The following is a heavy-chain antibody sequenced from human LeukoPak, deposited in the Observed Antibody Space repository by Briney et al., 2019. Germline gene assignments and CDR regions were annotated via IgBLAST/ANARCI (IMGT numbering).Heavy chain of an antibody. Sequence: PGGSLRLSCAASGFTFSSYAMSWVRQAPGKGLEWVSAISGSGGSTYYADSVKGRFTISRDNSKNTLYLQMNSLRAEDTAVYYCAKDMSIVVVPAALPSYFDYWGQGTLVTVSS. CDR3: AKDMSIVVVPAALPSYFDY. CDR2: ISGSGGST. CDR1: GFTFSSYA. D-gene: IGHD2-2*02. J-gene: IGHJ4*02. V-gene: IGHV3-23*01.